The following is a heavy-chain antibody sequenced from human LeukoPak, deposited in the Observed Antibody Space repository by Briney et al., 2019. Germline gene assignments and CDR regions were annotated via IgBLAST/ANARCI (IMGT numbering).Heavy chain of an antibody. Sequence: SETLSLTCTVSGGSISSYYWSWIRQPPGKGLEWIGYVYYSGGTDYNPSLKSRVTISVDTSKNQFSLKLSSVAAADTAVYYCARAPSWNYPFDYWGQGSLATVSS. V-gene: IGHV4-59*01. J-gene: IGHJ4*02. D-gene: IGHD1-7*01. CDR3: ARAPSWNYPFDY. CDR1: GGSISSYY. CDR2: VYYSGGT.